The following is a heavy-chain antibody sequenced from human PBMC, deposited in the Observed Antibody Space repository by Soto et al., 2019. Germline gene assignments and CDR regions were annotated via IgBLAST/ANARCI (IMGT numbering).Heavy chain of an antibody. Sequence: SVKVSCKASGGTFSSYAISWVRQAPGQGLEWMGGIIPIFGTANYAQKFQGRVTITADESTSTAYMELSSLRSEDTAVYYCARVWTYYYDSSVPSGDYWGQGTLVTVSS. V-gene: IGHV1-69*13. D-gene: IGHD3-22*01. CDR2: IIPIFGTA. J-gene: IGHJ4*02. CDR1: GGTFSSYA. CDR3: ARVWTYYYDSSVPSGDY.